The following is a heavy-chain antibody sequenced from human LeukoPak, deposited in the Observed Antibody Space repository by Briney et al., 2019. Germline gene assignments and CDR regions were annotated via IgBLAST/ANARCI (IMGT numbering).Heavy chain of an antibody. V-gene: IGHV3-48*03. Sequence: PGGSLRLSCAGSGFIFSNYEMNWVRQGPGKGLECVSYISSTGGDIYYADSVKGRFTISRDNAEKSVYLQMNSLRAEDTAVYYCARDLPTGTYRAYFDNWGQGTLVTVSS. J-gene: IGHJ4*02. CDR3: ARDLPTGTYRAYFDN. D-gene: IGHD1-26*01. CDR2: ISSTGGDI. CDR1: GFIFSNYE.